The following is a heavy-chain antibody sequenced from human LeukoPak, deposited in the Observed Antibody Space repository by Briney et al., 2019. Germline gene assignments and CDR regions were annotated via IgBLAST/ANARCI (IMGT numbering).Heavy chain of an antibody. J-gene: IGHJ4*02. Sequence: GGSLRLSCAASGFTFSSYAMSWVRQAPGKGLEWVSSISSSTSYIYYADSVKGRFTISRDNAKNSLYLQMNSLRAEDTAVYYCARDSGWGGYYMPLGPDYWGQGTLVTVSS. D-gene: IGHD3-3*01. CDR1: GFTFSSYA. V-gene: IGHV3-21*01. CDR2: ISSSTSYI. CDR3: ARDSGWGGYYMPLGPDY.